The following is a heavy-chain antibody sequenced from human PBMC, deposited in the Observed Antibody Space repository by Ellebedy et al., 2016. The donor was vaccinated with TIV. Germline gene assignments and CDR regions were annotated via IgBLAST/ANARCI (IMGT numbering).Heavy chain of an antibody. CDR1: GFTFSSYS. CDR3: ARDGRGYSSGFPSSTDY. CDR2: ISSTSSTI. Sequence: GGSLRLSXATFGFTFSSYSMNWVRQAPGKGLEWVSYISSTSSTIYYADSVKGRFTISRDNAKNSLYLQMNSLRAEDTAVYYCARDGRGYSSGFPSSTDYWGQGTLVTVSS. V-gene: IGHV3-48*01. D-gene: IGHD6-25*01. J-gene: IGHJ4*02.